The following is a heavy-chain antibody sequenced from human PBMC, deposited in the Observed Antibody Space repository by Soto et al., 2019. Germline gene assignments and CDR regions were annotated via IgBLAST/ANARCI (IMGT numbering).Heavy chain of an antibody. J-gene: IGHJ6*03. CDR1: GYTFTSYY. CDR2: INPSGGST. Sequence: ASVKVSCKASGYTFTSYYMRWVRQAPGQGLEWMGIINPSGGSTSYAQKFQGRVTMTRDTSTSTVYMELSSLRSEDTAVYYCAREPRDVVVVAATKNIYYYYMDVWGKGTTVTVS. V-gene: IGHV1-46*03. D-gene: IGHD2-15*01. CDR3: AREPRDVVVVAATKNIYYYYMDV.